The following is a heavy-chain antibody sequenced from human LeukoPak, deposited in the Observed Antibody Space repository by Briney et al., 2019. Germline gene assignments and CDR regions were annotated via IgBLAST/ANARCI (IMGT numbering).Heavy chain of an antibody. CDR2: MNPNSGNA. J-gene: IGHJ5*02. CDR3: ARGRGAADNWFDP. Sequence: ASVKASCKASGYTFTSYDINWVRQATGQGLEWMGWMNPNSGNAGYAQKFQGRVTMTRNTSISTAYMELSSLRSEDTAVYYCARGRGAADNWFDPWGQGTLVTVSS. D-gene: IGHD6-13*01. CDR1: GYTFTSYD. V-gene: IGHV1-8*01.